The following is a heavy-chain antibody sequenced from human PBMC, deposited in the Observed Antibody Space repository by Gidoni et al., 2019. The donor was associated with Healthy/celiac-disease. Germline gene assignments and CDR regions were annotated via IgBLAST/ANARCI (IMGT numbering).Heavy chain of an antibody. J-gene: IGHJ5*02. Sequence: EVQLVESGGGLVQPGGSLSLSCAASGFTFRSYSMNWVRQAPGKGLEWVSYISSSSSTIYYADSVKGRFTISRDNAKNSLYLQMNSLRDEDTAVYYCARGAYCSGGSCYRRWFDPWGQGTLVTVSS. CDR3: ARGAYCSGGSCYRRWFDP. CDR2: ISSSSSTI. V-gene: IGHV3-48*02. D-gene: IGHD2-15*01. CDR1: GFTFRSYS.